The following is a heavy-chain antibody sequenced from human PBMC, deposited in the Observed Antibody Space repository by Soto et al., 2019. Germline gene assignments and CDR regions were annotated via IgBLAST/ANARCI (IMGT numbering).Heavy chain of an antibody. V-gene: IGHV1-46*03. CDR2: ISPSGGST. Sequence: ALVTVACKTSGYSITSYYMRWVRQDTKQGLEWMGIISPSGGSTSYAQKFQGRVTMTRDTSTSTVYMELSSLRSEDTAVYYCARAGSYCSSTSCYYYYYYYMDVWGKGTTVTVSS. D-gene: IGHD2-2*01. CDR1: GYSITSYY. J-gene: IGHJ6*03. CDR3: ARAGSYCSSTSCYYYYYYYMDV.